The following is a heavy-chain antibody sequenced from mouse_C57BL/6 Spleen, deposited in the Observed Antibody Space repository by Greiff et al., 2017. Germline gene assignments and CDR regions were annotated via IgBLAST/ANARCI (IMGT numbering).Heavy chain of an antibody. V-gene: IGHV2-2*01. CDR1: GFSLTSYG. CDR3: ARVGGRGNYWYFDV. J-gene: IGHJ1*03. D-gene: IGHD2-1*01. CDR2: IWSGGST. Sequence: QVQLKQSGPGLVQPSQSLSITCTVSGFSLTSYGVHWVRQSPGKGLEWLGVIWSGGSTDYNAAFISRLSISKDNSKSQVFFKMNSLQADDTAIYYCARVGGRGNYWYFDVWGTGTTVTVSS.